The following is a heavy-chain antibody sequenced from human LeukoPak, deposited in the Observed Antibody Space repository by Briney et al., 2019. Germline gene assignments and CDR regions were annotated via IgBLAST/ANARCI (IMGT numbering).Heavy chain of an antibody. D-gene: IGHD3-22*01. CDR3: ARGGVVVPFDP. Sequence: SETLSLTCTVSGGSISSGDYYWSWIRQPPGKGLEWIGYTYYSGSTYYNPSLKSRVTISVDTSKNQFSLKLSSVTAADTAVYYCARGGVVVPFDPWGQGTLVTVSS. V-gene: IGHV4-30-4*01. CDR2: TYYSGST. CDR1: GGSISSGDYY. J-gene: IGHJ5*02.